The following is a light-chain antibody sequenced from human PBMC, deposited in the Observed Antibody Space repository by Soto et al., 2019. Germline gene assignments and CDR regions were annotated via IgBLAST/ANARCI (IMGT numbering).Light chain of an antibody. CDR3: QSYDIILSGYV. V-gene: IGLV1-40*01. J-gene: IGLJ1*01. CDR2: GNS. CDR1: SSNIGAGYD. Sequence: QSVLTQPPSVSGAPGQRVTISCTGSSSNIGAGYDVHWYQQLPGTAPKLLIYGNSNRPSGVPDRFSGSKSGTSASLAITGRQAEDEADYVFQSYDIILSGYVFGTGTKVTVL.